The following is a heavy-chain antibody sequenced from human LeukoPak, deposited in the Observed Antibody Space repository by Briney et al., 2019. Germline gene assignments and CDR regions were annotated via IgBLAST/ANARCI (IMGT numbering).Heavy chain of an antibody. V-gene: IGHV3-30*04. CDR2: ISNDERNK. CDR3: AKGGYSKSVTNNWFDP. Sequence: PGRSLRLSCAASGFTFSSHTMHWVRQAPGKGLEWVAVISNDERNKYYADSVKGRFTVSKDNSKNTVYLQMNSLKTEDTAVYYCAKGGYSKSVTNNWFDPWGQGTLVTVSS. J-gene: IGHJ5*02. CDR1: GFTFSSHT. D-gene: IGHD4-17*01.